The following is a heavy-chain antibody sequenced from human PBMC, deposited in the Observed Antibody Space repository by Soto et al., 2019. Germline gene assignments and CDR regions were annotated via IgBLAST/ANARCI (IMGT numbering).Heavy chain of an antibody. D-gene: IGHD3-3*01. CDR1: GFTFSSYW. CDR3: ARSRITIFGVVSQGHDAFDI. V-gene: IGHV3-74*01. J-gene: IGHJ3*02. Sequence: LRLSCAASGFTFSSYWMHWVRQAPGKGLVWVSRINSDGSSTSYADSVKGRFTISRDNAKNTLYLQMNSLRAEDTAVYYCARSRITIFGVVSQGHDAFDIWGQGTMVTVSS. CDR2: INSDGSST.